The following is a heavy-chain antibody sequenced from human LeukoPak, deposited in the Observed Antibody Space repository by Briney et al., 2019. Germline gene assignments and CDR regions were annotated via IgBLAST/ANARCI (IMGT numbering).Heavy chain of an antibody. CDR2: IYADGNT. D-gene: IGHD4-17*01. CDR1: GFTFSSYS. V-gene: IGHV3-53*01. Sequence: GGSLRLSCAASGFTFSSYSMNWVRQAPGKGLEWVSFIYADGNTYYADSVKGRFTISRDISKNAVYLQMNSLRAEDTAVYYCARDSYGDANFDSWGQGTLVTVSS. J-gene: IGHJ4*02. CDR3: ARDSYGDANFDS.